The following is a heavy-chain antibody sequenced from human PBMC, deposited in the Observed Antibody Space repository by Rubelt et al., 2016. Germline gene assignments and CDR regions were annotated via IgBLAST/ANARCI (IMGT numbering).Heavy chain of an antibody. CDR2: SGGST. D-gene: IGHD3-10*01. V-gene: IGHV3-66*01. CDR3: ARAPSNYYGSGSYPYYYYGMDV. Sequence: SGGSTYYADSVKGRFTISRDNSKNTLYLQMNILRAEDTAVYYCARAPSNYYGSGSYPYYYYGMDVWGQGTTVTVSS. J-gene: IGHJ6*02.